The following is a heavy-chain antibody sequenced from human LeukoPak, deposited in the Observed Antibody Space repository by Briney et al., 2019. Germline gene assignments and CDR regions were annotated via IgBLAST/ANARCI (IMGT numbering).Heavy chain of an antibody. CDR3: VRGDWYSSDYYSPT. J-gene: IGHJ3*01. Sequence: GGSLRLSCAASGFTFSTFAMIWVRKPPGKGLEWVSSIFPSGGEIHYADSVRGRFTISRDNSKSTLSLQMNSLRPEDTAVYYCVRGDWYSSDYYSPTWGQGTMVTVSS. CDR1: GFTFSTFA. V-gene: IGHV3-23*01. CDR2: IFPSGGEI. D-gene: IGHD3-22*01.